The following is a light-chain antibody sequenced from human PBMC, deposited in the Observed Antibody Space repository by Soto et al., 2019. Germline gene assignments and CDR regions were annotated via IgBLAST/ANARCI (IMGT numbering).Light chain of an antibody. CDR3: QQRSNWPPYT. Sequence: EIVLTQSPATLSLSPGERATLSCRASQSVSSDLAWYQQKPGQAPRLLIYDASNRATGIPARFNGSGSGTDFTLTISSLEPEDFAVYYCQQRSNWPPYTFGQGTKLEIK. CDR1: QSVSSD. J-gene: IGKJ2*01. V-gene: IGKV3-11*01. CDR2: DAS.